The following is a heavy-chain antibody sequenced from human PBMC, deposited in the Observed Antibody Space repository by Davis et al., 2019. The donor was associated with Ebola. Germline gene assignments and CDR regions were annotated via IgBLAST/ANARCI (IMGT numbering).Heavy chain of an antibody. CDR3: ATSKAGIGDYYYGMDV. D-gene: IGHD3-10*01. CDR1: GYTFTSYG. J-gene: IGHJ6*02. CDR2: IIPIFGTA. V-gene: IGHV1-69*13. Sequence: SVKVSCKASGYTFTSYGISWVRQAPGQGLEWMGGIIPIFGTANYAQKFQGRVTITADESTSTAYMELSSLRSEDTAVYYCATSKAGIGDYYYGMDVWGQGTLVTVSS.